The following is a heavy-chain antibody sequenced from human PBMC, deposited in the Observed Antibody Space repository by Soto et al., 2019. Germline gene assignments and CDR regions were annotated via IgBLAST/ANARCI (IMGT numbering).Heavy chain of an antibody. V-gene: IGHV6-1*01. CDR2: TLYRSSKWYN. D-gene: IGHD1-7*01. CDR1: GDSVSTNIAA. J-gene: IGHJ6*02. CDR3: ARDAAPTLNYPHGMDV. Sequence: SQTLSLTCAISGDSVSTNIAAWSWIRQSPSRGLEWLGRTLYRSSKWYNEYAVSVKSRMAINPDTSKNQFSLQLNSVTPEDTAVYYCARDAAPTLNYPHGMDVWGQGTAVTVSS.